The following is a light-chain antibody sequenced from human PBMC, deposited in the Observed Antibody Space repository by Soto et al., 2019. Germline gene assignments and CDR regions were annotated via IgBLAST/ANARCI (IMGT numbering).Light chain of an antibody. CDR1: QSLTNSF. Sequence: EFVLTQSPGTLSLSPGERATLSCRASQSLTNSFIAWYQQRPGQAPRLLIYDTSSRASGIPDRFSGSGSGTDFTLTISRLETEDFAVFYCQQYGTSEIILGPGTRREIK. V-gene: IGKV3-20*01. J-gene: IGKJ5*01. CDR3: QQYGTSEII. CDR2: DTS.